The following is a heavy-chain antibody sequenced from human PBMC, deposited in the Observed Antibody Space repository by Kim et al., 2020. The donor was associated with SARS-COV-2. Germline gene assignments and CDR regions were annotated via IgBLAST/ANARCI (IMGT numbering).Heavy chain of an antibody. CDR1: GVSISSSSYY. CDR3: ARDVGKGYFDY. Sequence: SETLSLTCTVSGVSISSSSYYWGWIRQPPGKGLEWIGSIYYSGSTYYNPSLKSRVTISVDTSKNQFSLKLSSVTAADTAVYYCARDVGKGYFDYWGQGTLVTVSS. V-gene: IGHV4-39*07. CDR2: IYYSGST. D-gene: IGHD1-26*01. J-gene: IGHJ4*02.